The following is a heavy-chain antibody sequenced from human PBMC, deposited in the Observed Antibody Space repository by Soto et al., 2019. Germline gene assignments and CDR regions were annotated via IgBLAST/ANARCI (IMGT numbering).Heavy chain of an antibody. CDR2: IYYGGST. J-gene: IGHJ4*02. CDR1: GGSISSVCYY. CDR3: ARDPDY. Sequence: SETLSLTCTVSGGSISSVCYYWSWIRQHRGKGLEWTGYIYYGGSTYYNPSLKSRVTISVDTSKNPFSLKLSSVTAADTAVYYCARDPDYWGQGTLVTVSS. V-gene: IGHV4-31*03.